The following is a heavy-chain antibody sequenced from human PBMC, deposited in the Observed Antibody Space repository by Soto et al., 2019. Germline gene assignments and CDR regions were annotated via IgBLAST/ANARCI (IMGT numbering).Heavy chain of an antibody. CDR3: AKPDLYCSSTTPYPSH. V-gene: IGHV3-23*01. Sequence: GGSLRLSCAASGFTFSSYAMSWVRQAPGKGLEWVSAISGSGGSTYYADSVKGRFSISRDNSKNTLYLQMNSLRAEDTAVYYCAKPDLYCSSTTPYPSHWGQGTLVTVSS. CDR2: ISGSGGST. D-gene: IGHD2-2*01. J-gene: IGHJ4*02. CDR1: GFTFSSYA.